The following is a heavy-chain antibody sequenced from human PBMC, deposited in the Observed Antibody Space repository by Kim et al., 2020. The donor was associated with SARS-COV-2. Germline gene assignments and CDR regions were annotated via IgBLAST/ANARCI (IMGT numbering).Heavy chain of an antibody. Sequence: ASVKVSCKASGYTFTGYYMHWVRQAPGQGLEWMGRINPNSGGTNYAQKFQGRVTMTRDTSISTAYMELSRLRSDDTAVYYCARVKEQWLVLEGHNWFDPWGQGTLVTVSS. V-gene: IGHV1-2*06. D-gene: IGHD6-19*01. CDR2: INPNSGGT. CDR3: ARVKEQWLVLEGHNWFDP. J-gene: IGHJ5*02. CDR1: GYTFTGYY.